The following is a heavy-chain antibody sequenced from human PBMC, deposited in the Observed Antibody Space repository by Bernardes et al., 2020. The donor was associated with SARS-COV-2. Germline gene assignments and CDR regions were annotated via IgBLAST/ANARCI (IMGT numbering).Heavy chain of an antibody. J-gene: IGHJ2*01. D-gene: IGHD2-15*01. Sequence: SETLTLTCAVYSGSFSGYYWSWIRQTPGQGLEWIGEINDSGSTKYNPALKSRVTISVDPSKNQFSPKLNSVTAADTAVYYCARGSAAVVSHFMLLFANWYFDLWGRGTLVTVSS. CDR1: SGSFSGYY. CDR3: ARGSAAVVSHFMLLFANWYFDL. CDR2: INDSGST. V-gene: IGHV4-34*01.